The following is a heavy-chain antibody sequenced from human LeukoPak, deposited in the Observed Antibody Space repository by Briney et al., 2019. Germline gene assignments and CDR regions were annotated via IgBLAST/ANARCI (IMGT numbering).Heavy chain of an antibody. J-gene: IGHJ4*01. D-gene: IGHD6-19*01. Sequence: GGSLRLSCAASGFTFDDYAMHWVRQVPGKGLEWVSGISWNSGSIVYADSGRGRFTISRDNAKNSLYLHRNSLSAEDPALYYCAKGKKITVAGLFDCWGQGTLVTVSS. V-gene: IGHV3-9*01. CDR1: GFTFDDYA. CDR3: AKGKKITVAGLFDC. CDR2: ISWNSGSI.